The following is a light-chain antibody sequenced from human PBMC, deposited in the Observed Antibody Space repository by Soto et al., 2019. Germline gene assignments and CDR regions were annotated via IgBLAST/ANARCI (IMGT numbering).Light chain of an antibody. CDR1: SSNIGAGHI. CDR2: GNT. J-gene: IGLJ1*01. V-gene: IGLV1-40*01. Sequence: QSVLTQPPSVSGAPGQRVTISCTGSSSNIGAGHIVHWYQQLPGTVPKLLISGNTNWPSGVPDRFSGSKSGTSASLAITGLRAEDEADYYCQSYDNSLSAYVFGTGTKLTVL. CDR3: QSYDNSLSAYV.